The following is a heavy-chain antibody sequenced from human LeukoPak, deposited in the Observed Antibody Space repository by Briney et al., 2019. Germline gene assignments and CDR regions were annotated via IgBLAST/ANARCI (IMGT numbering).Heavy chain of an antibody. D-gene: IGHD3-22*01. V-gene: IGHV1-2*02. CDR3: ASKWVTYYYNSSYYHYPTDVFDI. CDR2: INANSGGT. Sequence: ASVRVSCKASGHTFTGYYMHWVRQAPGQGLEWMGWINANSGGTNYAQKFQGRVTMTRDTSVSTAYMELSRLRSDDTAVYYCASKWVTYYYNSSYYHYPTDVFDIWGQGTMVTVSS. J-gene: IGHJ3*02. CDR1: GHTFTGYY.